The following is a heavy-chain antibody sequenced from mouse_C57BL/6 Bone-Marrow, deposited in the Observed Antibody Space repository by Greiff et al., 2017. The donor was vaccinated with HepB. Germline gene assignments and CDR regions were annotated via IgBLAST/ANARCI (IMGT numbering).Heavy chain of an antibody. CDR3: ARRPLLLRLYYFDY. CDR1: GYTFTSYW. D-gene: IGHD1-1*01. Sequence: QVQLQQPGAELVMPGASVKLSCKASGYTFTSYWMHWVKQRPGQGLEWIGEIDPSDSYTNYNQKFKGKSTLTVDKSSSTAYMQLSSLTSEDSAVYYCARRPLLLRLYYFDYWGQGTTLTVSS. CDR2: IDPSDSYT. J-gene: IGHJ2*01. V-gene: IGHV1-69*01.